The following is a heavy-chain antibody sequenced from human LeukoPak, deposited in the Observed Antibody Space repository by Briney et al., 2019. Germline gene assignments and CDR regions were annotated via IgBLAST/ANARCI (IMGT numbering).Heavy chain of an antibody. CDR3: ARDRSGNYYHDGLHI. CDR2: IYASGST. V-gene: IGHV4-61*02. Sequence: SQTLSLTCIVSGGSISSGSYYWSWIRQRAGKGLEWIGRIYASGSTNYNPSLKSRVIILVDMSKNQFSLRLYSVTATDTAVYYCARDRSGNYYHDGLHIWGQGTMVTVSS. D-gene: IGHD1-26*01. J-gene: IGHJ3*02. CDR1: GGSISSGSYY.